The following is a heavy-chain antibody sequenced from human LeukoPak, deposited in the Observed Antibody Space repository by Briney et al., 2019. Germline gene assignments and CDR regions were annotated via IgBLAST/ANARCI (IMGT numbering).Heavy chain of an antibody. D-gene: IGHD6-13*01. CDR3: ARRQQLADGGQAFDI. J-gene: IGHJ3*02. V-gene: IGHV4-59*01. CDR1: GGSISSYY. Sequence: SETLSLTCTVSGGSISSYYWSWIRQPPGKGLEWIGYIYYSGSTNYNPSLKSRVTISVDTSKNQFSLKLSSVTAADTALYYCARRQQLADGGQAFDIWGQGTMVTVSS. CDR2: IYYSGST.